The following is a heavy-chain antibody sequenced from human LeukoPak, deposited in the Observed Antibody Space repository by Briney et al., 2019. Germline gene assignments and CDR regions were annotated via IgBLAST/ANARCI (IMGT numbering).Heavy chain of an antibody. CDR1: GYTSRTYG. CDR2: ISFHNGNT. J-gene: IGHJ5*02. V-gene: IGHV1-18*01. Sequence: ASVKVSCKSSGYTSRTYGISWMRQAPGQGLEWMGWISFHNGNTSYAQKFHRRLTMTTDTSTSTAYMELRSLRSDDTGVYYCARDVPGSIGTTARFDPWGQGTLVTVSS. CDR3: ARDVPGSIGTTARFDP. D-gene: IGHD1-1*01.